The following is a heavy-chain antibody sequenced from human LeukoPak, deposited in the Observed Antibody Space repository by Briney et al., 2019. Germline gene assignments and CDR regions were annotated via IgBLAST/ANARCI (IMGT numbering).Heavy chain of an antibody. D-gene: IGHD6-19*01. CDR3: ARDHISGWSPSLLY. J-gene: IGHJ4*02. CDR2: IYSGGST. Sequence: PGGSLRLSCAASGFTVSSNYMSWVRQAPGKGLEWVSVIYSGGSTYYADSVKGRFTISRDNSKNTLYLQMNSLRAEDTAVYYCARDHISGWSPSLLYWGQGTLVTVSS. V-gene: IGHV3-53*01. CDR1: GFTVSSNY.